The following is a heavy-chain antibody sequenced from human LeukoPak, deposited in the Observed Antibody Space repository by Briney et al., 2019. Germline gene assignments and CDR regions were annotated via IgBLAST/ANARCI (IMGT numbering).Heavy chain of an antibody. J-gene: IGHJ4*02. CDR3: ARDGPRGARTGYFDY. Sequence: PGGSLRLSCAASGFTSSSYSMNWVRQAPGKGLEWVSYISSSSSTIYYADSVKGRFTISRDNAKNSLYLQMNSLRAEDAAVYYCARDGPRGARTGYFDYWGQGTLVTVSS. V-gene: IGHV3-48*04. CDR1: GFTSSSYS. D-gene: IGHD1-26*01. CDR2: ISSSSSTI.